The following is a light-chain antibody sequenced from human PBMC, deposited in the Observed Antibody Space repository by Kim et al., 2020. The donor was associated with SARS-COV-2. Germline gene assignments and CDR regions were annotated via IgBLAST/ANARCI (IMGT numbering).Light chain of an antibody. V-gene: IGLV2-14*03. CDR1: SSDVGGYNY. Sequence: SITISSTRTSSDVGGYNYVSWYQQHPGKAPKLMIYDVSNRPSGVSNRFSGSKSGNTASLTISGLQAEDEADYYCSSYTSSSTVVFGGGTQLTVL. CDR2: DVS. CDR3: SSYTSSSTVV. J-gene: IGLJ2*01.